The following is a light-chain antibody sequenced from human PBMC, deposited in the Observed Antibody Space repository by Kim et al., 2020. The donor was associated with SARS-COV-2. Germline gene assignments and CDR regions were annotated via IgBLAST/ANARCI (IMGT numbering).Light chain of an antibody. CDR3: QQYAGSPPIT. Sequence: EIVLTQSPGTLSLSPGERATLSCGASQSVSSVYLGWYQQKPGQAPRLLIYGASSRATGIPDRFSGSGSGTDFILTISRVEPEDFAVYYCQQYAGSPPITFGQGTRLEIK. CDR2: GAS. J-gene: IGKJ5*01. CDR1: QSVSSVY. V-gene: IGKV3-20*01.